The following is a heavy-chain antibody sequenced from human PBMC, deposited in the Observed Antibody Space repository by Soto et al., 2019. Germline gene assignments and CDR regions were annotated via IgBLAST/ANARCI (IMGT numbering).Heavy chain of an antibody. CDR2: ISYDGSNK. J-gene: IGHJ4*02. CDR1: GFTFSSYA. CDR3: ARDPYGGNPLDY. Sequence: GGSLRLSCAASGFTFSSYAMHWVRQAPGKGLEWVAVISYDGSNKYYADSVKGRFTISRDNSKNTLYLQMNSLRAEDTAVYYCARDPYGGNPLDYWGQGTLVTVSS. V-gene: IGHV3-30-3*01. D-gene: IGHD4-17*01.